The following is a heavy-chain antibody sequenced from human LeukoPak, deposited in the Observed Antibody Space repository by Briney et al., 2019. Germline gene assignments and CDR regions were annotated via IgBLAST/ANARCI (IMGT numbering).Heavy chain of an antibody. CDR3: ANEFNTRVDY. V-gene: IGHV3-30*02. CDR1: GFTFSSYG. J-gene: IGHJ4*02. Sequence: PGGSLRLSCAASGFTFSSYGMHWVRQAPGKGLEWVAFIRYDGSNKYYADSVKGRFTISRDNSKNTLYLQMNSLRAEDTAVYYCANEFNTRVDYWGQGTLVTVSS. CDR2: IRYDGSNK.